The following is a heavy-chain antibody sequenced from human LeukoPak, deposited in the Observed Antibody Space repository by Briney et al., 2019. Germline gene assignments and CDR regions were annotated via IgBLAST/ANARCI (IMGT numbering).Heavy chain of an antibody. D-gene: IGHD2-2*02. Sequence: SETLSLSCTVSGGSISSSSYYWGWIRQPPGKGLEWIGSIYYSGSTYYNPSLKSRVTISVDTSKNQFSLQLSSVTAADTAVYYCARDYCSSTSCYTGYYYYMDVWGKGTTVTVSS. J-gene: IGHJ6*03. CDR3: ARDYCSSTSCYTGYYYYMDV. V-gene: IGHV4-39*01. CDR2: IYYSGST. CDR1: GGSISSSSYY.